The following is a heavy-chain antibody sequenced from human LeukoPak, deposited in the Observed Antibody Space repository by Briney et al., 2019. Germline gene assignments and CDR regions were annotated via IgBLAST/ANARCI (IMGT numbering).Heavy chain of an antibody. Sequence: GGSLRLSCAASGFTFRSYAMQWIRQAPGKGLEWVSYITYNSGTIFYADSVKGRFTISRDNAKDSLYLQMSSLRDEDTAVYYCARDSGYSYADDYWGQGTLVTVSS. J-gene: IGHJ4*02. V-gene: IGHV3-48*02. CDR2: ITYNSGTI. D-gene: IGHD5-18*01. CDR1: GFTFRSYA. CDR3: ARDSGYSYADDY.